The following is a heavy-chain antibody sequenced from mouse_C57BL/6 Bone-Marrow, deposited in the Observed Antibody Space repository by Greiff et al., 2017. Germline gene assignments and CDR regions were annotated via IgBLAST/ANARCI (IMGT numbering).Heavy chain of an antibody. CDR3: KRVGYSIFYFDF. D-gene: IGHD2-5*01. CDR1: GYTFTSYW. V-gene: IGHV1-64*01. CDR2: IYPNSGST. J-gene: IGHJ2*01. Sequence: VQLQQPGAELVKPGASVKLSCKASGYTFTSYWMHWVKQRPGQGLEWIGMIYPNSGSTNYNEKFKSKATLTVDNSSSTAYMQLSSLTSEDSAVYYGKRVGYSIFYFDFWRQGTTLTVSS.